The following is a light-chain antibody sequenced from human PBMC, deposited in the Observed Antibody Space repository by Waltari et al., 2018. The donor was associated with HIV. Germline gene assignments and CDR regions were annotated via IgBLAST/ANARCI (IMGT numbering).Light chain of an antibody. CDR3: QVWDSRGAHVV. CDR2: DDT. CDR1: NIGRMS. V-gene: IGLV3-21*02. Sequence: YVLTPPPSVPVAPGQTARITCGGDNIGRMSVHWYQQTPGQAPGLVVYDDTGWPSRIPERFSGSNSGNTATLTISSVEVGDEADYYCQVWDSRGAHVVFGGGTKLTVL. J-gene: IGLJ2*01.